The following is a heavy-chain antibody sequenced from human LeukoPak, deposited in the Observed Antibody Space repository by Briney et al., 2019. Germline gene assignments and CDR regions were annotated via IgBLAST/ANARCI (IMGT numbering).Heavy chain of an antibody. Sequence: ASVKVSCKASGYTFTGYYMHWVRQAPGQGLEWMGWINPNSGGTNYAQKFQGRVTMTRDTSISTAYMELSRLRSDDTAVYYCARGYYDFWSGYYRRNWFDPWGQGTLVTVSS. CDR3: ARGYYDFWSGYYRRNWFDP. J-gene: IGHJ5*02. CDR2: INPNSGGT. D-gene: IGHD3-3*01. V-gene: IGHV1-2*02. CDR1: GYTFTGYY.